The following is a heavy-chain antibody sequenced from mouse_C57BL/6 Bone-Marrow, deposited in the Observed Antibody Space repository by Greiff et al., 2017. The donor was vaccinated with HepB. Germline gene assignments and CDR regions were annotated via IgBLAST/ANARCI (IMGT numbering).Heavy chain of an antibody. J-gene: IGHJ3*01. CDR2: IYPGSGST. V-gene: IGHV1-55*01. CDR3: ARRDGYPWFAY. D-gene: IGHD2-3*01. Sequence: QVQLKQSGAELVKPGASVKMSCKASGYTFTSYWITWVKQRPGQGLEWIGDIYPGSGSTNYNEKFKSKATLTVDTSSSTAYMQLSSLTSEDSAVYYCARRDGYPWFAYWGQGTLVTVSA. CDR1: GYTFTSYW.